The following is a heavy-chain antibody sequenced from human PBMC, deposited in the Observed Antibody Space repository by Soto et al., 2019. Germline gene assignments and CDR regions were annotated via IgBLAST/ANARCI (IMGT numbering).Heavy chain of an antibody. Sequence: QVQLQESGPGLEKPSETLSLTCTVSGASIGSSGYYWGWIRQPPGKGLEWIGSIDYSGSTNYNPSLKSRVTISVDTSNTQFSLELSSVTAADTALYFCARHDVTVTFNYFDPWGQGTLVTVSS. CDR2: IDYSGST. CDR1: GASIGSSGYY. J-gene: IGHJ5*02. D-gene: IGHD4-17*01. V-gene: IGHV4-39*01. CDR3: ARHDVTVTFNYFDP.